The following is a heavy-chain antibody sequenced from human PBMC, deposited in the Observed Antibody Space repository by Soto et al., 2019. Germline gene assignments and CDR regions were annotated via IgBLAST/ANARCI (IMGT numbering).Heavy chain of an antibody. CDR2: IYSGGST. CDR3: ATSPSLDY. CDR1: GFTVSNNY. V-gene: IGHV3-53*01. J-gene: IGHJ4*02. Sequence: PGGSLRPSCAASGFTVSNNYMSWVRQAPGKGLEWGSLIYSGGSTFYADSVKGRFTISRDNSKNTLFLQMNSLRTEDTAVYFCATSPSLDYWGQGTLVTVSS.